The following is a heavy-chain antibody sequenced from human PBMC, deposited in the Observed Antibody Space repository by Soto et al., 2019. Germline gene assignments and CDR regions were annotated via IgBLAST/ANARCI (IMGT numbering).Heavy chain of an antibody. Sequence: PSETLSLTCTVSGGSSSSYYWSWIRQPPGKGLDWIGYIYYSGSTNYNPSLKSRVTISVDTSKNQFSLSLTSVTVADTALYYCARAVILTTKNILDLWGPGTMVTVSS. CDR1: GGSSSSYY. J-gene: IGHJ3*01. V-gene: IGHV4-59*12. CDR2: IYYSGST. CDR3: ARAVILTTKNILDL. D-gene: IGHD1-1*01.